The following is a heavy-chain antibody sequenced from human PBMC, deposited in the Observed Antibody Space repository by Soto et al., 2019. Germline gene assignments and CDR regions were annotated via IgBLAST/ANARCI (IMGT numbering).Heavy chain of an antibody. CDR1: GFIFENFG. CDR2: ISGSGFKK. CDR3: AKNQGVELVPLATVDWFDP. J-gene: IGHJ5*02. D-gene: IGHD1-26*01. Sequence: SCAASGFIFENFGMSWARQAPGKGLEWISSISGSGFKKYYADSVKGRFTISRDNSKSTVYLELNNLSAEDTAVYHCAKNQGVELVPLATVDWFDPWGQGSVVTVSS. V-gene: IGHV3-23*01.